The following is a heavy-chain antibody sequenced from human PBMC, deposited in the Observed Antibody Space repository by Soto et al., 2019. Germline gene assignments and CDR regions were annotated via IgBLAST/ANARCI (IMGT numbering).Heavy chain of an antibody. D-gene: IGHD6-19*01. V-gene: IGHV4-34*01. CDR2: INHSGST. CDR1: GGSFSGYY. J-gene: IGHJ5*02. Sequence: QVQLQQWGXGXXKXSETLSXXCAVYGGSFSGYYWSWIRQPPGKGLEWIGEINHSGSTNYNPSLKSPVTISVDTSKNQFSLKLSSVTAADTAVYYCATSPGIAVAGSSNWFDPWGQGTLVTVSS. CDR3: ATSPGIAVAGSSNWFDP.